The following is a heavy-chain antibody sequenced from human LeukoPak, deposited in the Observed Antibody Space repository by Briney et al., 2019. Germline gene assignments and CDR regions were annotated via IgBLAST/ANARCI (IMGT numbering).Heavy chain of an antibody. CDR3: SGTVVTQYFQH. V-gene: IGHV4-59*01. CDR1: GGSISSYY. D-gene: IGHD4-23*01. Sequence: SETLSLTCTVSGGSISSYYWSWIRQPPGKGLEWIGYIYYSGSTNYNPSLKSRVNISVDTSKNQFSLKLSSVTAADTAVYYCSGTVVTQYFQHWGQGTLVTVSS. CDR2: IYYSGST. J-gene: IGHJ1*01.